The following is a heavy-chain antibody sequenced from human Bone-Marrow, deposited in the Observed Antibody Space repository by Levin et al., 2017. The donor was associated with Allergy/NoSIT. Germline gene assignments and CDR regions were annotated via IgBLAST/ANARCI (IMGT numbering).Heavy chain of an antibody. CDR2: IYYDGSA. CDR3: AGEPNSPYYYHYGLDV. D-gene: IGHD2/OR15-2a*01. J-gene: IGHJ6*02. Sequence: PSQTLSLTCTVSGGSISDDSYYWAWVRQPPGKGLEWVGSIYYDGSAYYNPSLKTRLTISVDTSKNQFSLRVNSVTAADTAVYYCAGEPNSPYYYHYGLDVWGPGTTITVSS. CDR1: GGSISDDSYY. V-gene: IGHV4-39*07.